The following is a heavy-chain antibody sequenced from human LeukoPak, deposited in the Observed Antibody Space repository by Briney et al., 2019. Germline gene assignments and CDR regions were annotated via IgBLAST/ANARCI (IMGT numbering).Heavy chain of an antibody. CDR1: GFTFSSYA. V-gene: IGHV3-23*01. J-gene: IGHJ4*02. CDR2: ISESGSGT. CDR3: AKDIAQGYTFGSIEQDY. D-gene: IGHD5-18*01. Sequence: GGSLRLSCAASGFTFSSYAMSWVRQAPGKGLEWVSAISESGSGTYYADSVKGRFTISRDNSKDTLSLQMNSLRAEDTAVYYCAKDIAQGYTFGSIEQDYWGQGTLVTVSS.